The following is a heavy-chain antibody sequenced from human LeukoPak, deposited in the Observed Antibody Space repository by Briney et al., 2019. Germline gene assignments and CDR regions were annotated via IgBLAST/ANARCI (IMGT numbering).Heavy chain of an antibody. V-gene: IGHV3-33*01. D-gene: IGHD2-21*01. J-gene: IGHJ4*02. CDR2: IWYDGQTK. CDR1: GFIFSNYG. CDR3: AREWGRIAEAGGPGY. Sequence: GGSLRLSCEASGFIFSNYGMHWVRQAPGKGLEWVALIWYDGQTKFYADSVKGRFTISRDNSGNTLFLQMSSLRVEDTAIYYCAREWGRIAEAGGPGYWGQGALVTVPS.